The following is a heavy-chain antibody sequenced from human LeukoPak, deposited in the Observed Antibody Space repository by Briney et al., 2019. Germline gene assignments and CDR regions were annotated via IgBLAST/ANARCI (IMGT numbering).Heavy chain of an antibody. Sequence: GRSLRLSCAASGFTFSSYAMHWVRQAPGKGLEWVAVISYDGSNKYYADSVKGRFTISRDNSKNTLYLQMNSLRAEDTAVYYCAKNYDSSGYYPYFDYWGQGTLVTVSS. CDR1: GFTFSSYA. CDR3: AKNYDSSGYYPYFDY. V-gene: IGHV3-30-3*02. J-gene: IGHJ4*02. D-gene: IGHD3-22*01. CDR2: ISYDGSNK.